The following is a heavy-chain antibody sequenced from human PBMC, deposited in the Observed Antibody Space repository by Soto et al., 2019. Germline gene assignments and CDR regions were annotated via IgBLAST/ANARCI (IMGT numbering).Heavy chain of an antibody. CDR3: ARAPEPPPIVRVVVPYFFDS. J-gene: IGHJ4*02. Sequence: SETLSLTCAVYGGSFSGYYWSWIRQPPGKGLEWIGEINHSGSTNYNPSLKSRVTISVDTSKNQFSLSVSSVTAADTAVYYCARAPEPPPIVRVVVPYFFDSWGQGTLVTVSS. V-gene: IGHV4-34*01. D-gene: IGHD3-16*02. CDR2: INHSGST. CDR1: GGSFSGYY.